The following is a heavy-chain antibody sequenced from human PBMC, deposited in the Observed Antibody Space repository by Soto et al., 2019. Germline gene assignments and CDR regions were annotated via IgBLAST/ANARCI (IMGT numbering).Heavy chain of an antibody. D-gene: IGHD1-20*01. CDR1: GFTLGDYA. V-gene: IGHV3-9*01. Sequence: EVQLVESGGGLVQPGRSLRLSCAASGFTLGDYAMHWVRQAPGKGLEWVSGISWNSGSIGYAYSVKGRFTISRDNAKKYLYLQMNSPRAEDTALYYCAKAPTYDWNPVSGLDVWGQGTTVTVSS. CDR2: ISWNSGSI. CDR3: AKAPTYDWNPVSGLDV. J-gene: IGHJ6*02.